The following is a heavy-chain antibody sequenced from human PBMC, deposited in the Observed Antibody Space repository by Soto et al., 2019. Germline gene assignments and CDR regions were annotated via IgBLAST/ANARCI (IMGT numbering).Heavy chain of an antibody. CDR2: INHSGST. V-gene: IGHV4-34*01. D-gene: IGHD3-10*01. J-gene: IGHJ6*02. CDR1: GGSFSGYY. Sequence: SETLSLTCAVYGGSFSGYYWSWIRQPPGKGLEWIGEINHSGSTNYNPSLKSRVTISVDTSKNQFSLKLSSVTAADTAVYYCARLGELPDYYYGMDVWGQGTTVTVSS. CDR3: ARLGELPDYYYGMDV.